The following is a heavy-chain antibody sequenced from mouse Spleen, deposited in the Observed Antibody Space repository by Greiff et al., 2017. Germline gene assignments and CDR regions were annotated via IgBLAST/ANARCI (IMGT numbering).Heavy chain of an antibody. CDR2: IWSDGST. CDR3: ARPDYDGDYWYFDV. J-gene: IGHJ1*01. D-gene: IGHD2-4*01. CDR1: GFSLTNYA. V-gene: IGHV2-4-1*01. Sequence: QVQLKQSGPGLVAPSQSLSITCAVSGFSLTNYAVHWVRQSPGKGLEWLGVIWSDGSTDYNAAFISRLSISKDNSKSQVFFKMNSLQADDTAIYYCARPDYDGDYWYFDVWGAGTTVTVSS.